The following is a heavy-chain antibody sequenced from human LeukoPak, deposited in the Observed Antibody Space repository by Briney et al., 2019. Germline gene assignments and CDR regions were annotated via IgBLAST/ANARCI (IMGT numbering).Heavy chain of an antibody. CDR1: GGTFSSYA. CDR2: IIPIFGTA. D-gene: IGHD3-10*01. V-gene: IGHV1-69*13. Sequence: ASVKVSCKASGGTFSSYAISWVRQAPGQGLEWMGGIIPIFGTANYAQKFQGRVTITADESTSTAYMELSSLRSEDTAVYYCARDWSYYGSGSYHYFDYWGQGTLVTVSS. J-gene: IGHJ4*02. CDR3: ARDWSYYGSGSYHYFDY.